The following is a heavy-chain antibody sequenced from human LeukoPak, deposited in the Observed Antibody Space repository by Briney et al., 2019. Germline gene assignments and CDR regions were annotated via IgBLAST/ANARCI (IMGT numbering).Heavy chain of an antibody. Sequence: ASVKVSCKASGGTFSSSAISWVRQAPGQGLEWMGRIIPILGIANYAQKFQGRVTITADKSTSTAYMELSSLRSEDTAVYYCARVYSSGLFDPWGQGTLVTVSS. CDR3: ARVYSSGLFDP. D-gene: IGHD6-19*01. CDR1: GGTFSSSA. V-gene: IGHV1-69*04. CDR2: IIPILGIA. J-gene: IGHJ5*02.